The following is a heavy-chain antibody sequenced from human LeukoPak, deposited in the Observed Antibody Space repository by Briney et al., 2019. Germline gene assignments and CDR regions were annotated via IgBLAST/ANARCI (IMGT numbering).Heavy chain of an antibody. D-gene: IGHD2-8*01. CDR1: GGSMSSFY. J-gene: IGHJ6*02. CDR3: ARSNGNYYYYGMDV. CDR2: IYYSGSV. Sequence: SETLSFTCNVSGGSMSSFYWSWIRQPPGKELEWIAYIYYSGSVDYNPSLKSRVTTSIDTSKNQFSLKLSSVTAADTAVYYCARSNGNYYYYGMDVWGQGTTVTVSS. V-gene: IGHV4-59*13.